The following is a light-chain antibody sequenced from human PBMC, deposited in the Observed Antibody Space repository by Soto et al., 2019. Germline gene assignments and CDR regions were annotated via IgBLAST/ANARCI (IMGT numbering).Light chain of an antibody. CDR2: NNN. Sequence: QSVLTQPPSASGTPAQRVTISCSGSSSNIGSNTVNWYQQLSGTAPKLLIHNNNQRPSGVPDRFSGSKSGTSASLAISGLQSEDEADYYCAAWDDSLNGYYVFGTGTKVTVL. CDR1: SSNIGSNT. CDR3: AAWDDSLNGYYV. J-gene: IGLJ1*01. V-gene: IGLV1-44*01.